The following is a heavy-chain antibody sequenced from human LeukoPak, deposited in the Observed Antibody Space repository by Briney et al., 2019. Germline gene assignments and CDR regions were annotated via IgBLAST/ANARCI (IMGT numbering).Heavy chain of an antibody. D-gene: IGHD1-7*01. V-gene: IGHV4-61*01. CDR2: IYYSGSI. CDR1: GGSVSSGSHF. CDR3: ARKGPGTTDDAFDI. J-gene: IGHJ3*02. Sequence: SETLSLTCTVSGGSVSSGSHFWSWIRQPPGKGLEWIGYIYYSGSIYYNPSLKSRVTMSVDTSKNQFSLKLSSVTAVDTAVYYCARKGPGTTDDAFDIWGQGTMVTVSS.